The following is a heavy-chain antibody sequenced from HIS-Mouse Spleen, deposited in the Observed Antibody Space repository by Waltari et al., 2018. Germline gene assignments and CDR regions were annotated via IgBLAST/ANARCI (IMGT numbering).Heavy chain of an antibody. D-gene: IGHD6-13*01. J-gene: IGHJ2*01. V-gene: IGHV4-39*07. CDR1: DASISSSSYY. CDR2: IYYSGST. CDR3: AREIPYSSSWYDWYFDL. Sequence: QLQLQESGPGLVKPSATLSLTCTVPDASISSSSYYWGWIRQPPGKGLEWIGSIYYSGSTYYNPSLKSRVTISVDTSKNQFSLKLSSVTAADTAVYYCAREIPYSSSWYDWYFDLWGRGTLVTVSS.